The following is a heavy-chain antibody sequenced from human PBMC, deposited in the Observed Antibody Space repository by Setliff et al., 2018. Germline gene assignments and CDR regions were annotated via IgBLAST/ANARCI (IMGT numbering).Heavy chain of an antibody. D-gene: IGHD3-16*01. J-gene: IGHJ6*02. V-gene: IGHV1-18*01. CDR2: ISGYNGNT. CDR1: GYTFTSYG. Sequence: ASVKVSCKASGYTFTSYGFSWVRQAPGQGLEWMGWISGYNGNTNYAQKVQGRVTMTTDTSTGTIYMELRSLRADDTAVYYCSRFGLYYEAVYGGGDYYYYGMGVWGQGTTVTVS. CDR3: SRFGLYYEAVYGGGDYYYYGMGV.